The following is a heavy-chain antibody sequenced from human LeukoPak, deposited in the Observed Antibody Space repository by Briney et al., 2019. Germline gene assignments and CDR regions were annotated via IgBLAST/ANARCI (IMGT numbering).Heavy chain of an antibody. CDR2: IIPIFCTT. Sequence: GASVKFSCKASGYTFTSYDINWVRQAPGQGLEWMGGIIPIFCTTNYAQKFQGRVTITADKSTSTAYMELSSLRSEDTAVYYCASRSSTSFDYWGQGTLVTVSS. J-gene: IGHJ4*02. CDR1: GYTFTSYD. V-gene: IGHV1-69*06. D-gene: IGHD2-2*01. CDR3: ASRSSTSFDY.